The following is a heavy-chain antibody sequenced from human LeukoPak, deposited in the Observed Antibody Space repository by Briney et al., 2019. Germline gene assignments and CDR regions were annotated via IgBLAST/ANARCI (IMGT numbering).Heavy chain of an antibody. D-gene: IGHD4-17*01. CDR2: IYYSGST. V-gene: IGHV4-59*01. J-gene: IGHJ2*01. CDR1: GGSISSYY. Sequence: SETLSLTCTVSGGSISSYYWSWIRQPPGKGLEWIGYIYYSGSTNYNPSLKSRVTISIDTSKNQFSLKLNSVTAADTAVYYCARDRSGDYFWYFDLWAVAPWSLSPQ. CDR3: ARDRSGDYFWYFDL.